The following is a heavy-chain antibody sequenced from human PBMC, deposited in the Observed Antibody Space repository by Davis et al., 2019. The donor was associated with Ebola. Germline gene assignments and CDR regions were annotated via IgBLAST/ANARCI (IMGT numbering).Heavy chain of an antibody. CDR1: GFTFSDQY. J-gene: IGHJ4*02. CDR3: ASGRIQLSGY. CDR2: ISSSGSTV. Sequence: GGSLRPSCEASGFTFSDQYMSWIRQAPGKGLECISYISSSGSTVYYADSVKGRFTVSRDNAKNSLFLQMNSLRVEDTAVYYCASGRIQLSGYWGQGTLVTVSS. D-gene: IGHD1-1*01. V-gene: IGHV3-11*01.